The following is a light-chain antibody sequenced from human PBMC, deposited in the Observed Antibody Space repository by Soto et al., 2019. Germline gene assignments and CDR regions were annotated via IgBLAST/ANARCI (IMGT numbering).Light chain of an antibody. CDR1: NTDVGGYKY. CDR3: TSYTSRRSYV. Sequence: QSALTQPASVSGSPGQSITISCTGTNTDVGGYKYVSWYQQHPGKAPKLIIYEVSNRPSGVSNRFSGSKSGNTASLTISGLQAEDEADYYCTSYTSRRSYVFGTGTKLTV. CDR2: EVS. V-gene: IGLV2-14*01. J-gene: IGLJ1*01.